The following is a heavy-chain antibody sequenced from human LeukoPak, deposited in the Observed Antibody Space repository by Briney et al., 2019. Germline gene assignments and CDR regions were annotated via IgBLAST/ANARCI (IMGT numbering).Heavy chain of an antibody. V-gene: IGHV1-2*02. D-gene: IGHD5-18*01. CDR3: ARADSYGALRLYYFDY. CDR2: INPNSGGT. J-gene: IGHJ4*02. Sequence: ASVKVSCKASGYTFTSYAMNWVRQAPGQGLEWMGWINPNSGGTNYAQKFQGRVTMTRDTSISTAYMELSRLRSDDTAVYYCARADSYGALRLYYFDYWGQGTLVTVSS. CDR1: GYTFTSYA.